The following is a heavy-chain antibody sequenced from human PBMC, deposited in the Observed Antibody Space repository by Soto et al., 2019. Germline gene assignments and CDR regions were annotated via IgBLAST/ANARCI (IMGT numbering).Heavy chain of an antibody. J-gene: IGHJ6*01. CDR3: GRHAKMGVRAVAMAV. D-gene: IGHD3-16*01. CDR1: CCSMCSIRYY. CDR2: FYHSGST. Sequence: SETLSLTCSVSCCSMCSIRYYFGWIRQRPVKGLEWMGSFYHSGSTHNNPSLKSRATVSVDLSKNQFSLKLSSVTAADTAGYYCGRHAKMGVRAVAMAVWGQGTPVTVSS. V-gene: IGHV4-39*01.